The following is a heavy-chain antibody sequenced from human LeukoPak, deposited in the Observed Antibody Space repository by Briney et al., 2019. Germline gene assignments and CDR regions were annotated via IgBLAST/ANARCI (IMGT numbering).Heavy chain of an antibody. J-gene: IGHJ4*02. CDR3: ARGFRGTADY. Sequence: PSETLSLTCTVSGGSFSSGGYYWIWIRKHPGKGLEWIGYIYQSGSTYYNPSVKSRVTISVDTSKNQFSLKLSSVTAADTAVYYCARGFRGTADYWGQGTLVTVSS. D-gene: IGHD1-1*01. CDR1: GGSFSSGGYY. V-gene: IGHV4-31*03. CDR2: IYQSGST.